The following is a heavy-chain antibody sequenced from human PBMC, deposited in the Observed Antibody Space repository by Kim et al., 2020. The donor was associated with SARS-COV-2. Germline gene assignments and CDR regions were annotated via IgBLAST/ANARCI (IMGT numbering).Heavy chain of an antibody. CDR2: INTNTGNP. D-gene: IGHD3-22*01. CDR3: ARGRRERVIVVALGAHDAFDI. J-gene: IGHJ3*02. V-gene: IGHV7-4-1*02. CDR1: GYTFTSYA. Sequence: ASVKVSCKASGYTFTSYAMNWVRQAPGQGLEWMGWINTNTGNPTYAQGFTGRFVFSLDTSVSTAYLQISSLKAEDTAVYYCARGRRERVIVVALGAHDAFDIWGQGTMVTVSS.